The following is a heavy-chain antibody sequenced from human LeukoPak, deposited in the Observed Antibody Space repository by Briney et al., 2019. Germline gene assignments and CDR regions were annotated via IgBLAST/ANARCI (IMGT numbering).Heavy chain of an antibody. CDR1: GDSITSYY. J-gene: IGHJ5*02. CDR3: ARHAPTIFGLVTWFDP. Sequence: PSETLSLTCTVSGDSITSYYWSWIRQPPGKGRGWIGYIYYSGSTNYNPSLKSRVTISVDTSKNQFSLKLTSVTAADTAVYYCARHAPTIFGLVTWFDPWGQGTLVTVSS. CDR2: IYYSGST. D-gene: IGHD3-3*01. V-gene: IGHV4-59*08.